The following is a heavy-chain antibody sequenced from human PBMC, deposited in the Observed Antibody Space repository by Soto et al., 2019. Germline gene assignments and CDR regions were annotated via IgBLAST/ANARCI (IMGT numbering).Heavy chain of an antibody. CDR1: GFTFSTYG. J-gene: IGHJ6*02. V-gene: IGHV3-33*01. CDR2: VWSDGSKE. CDR3: ARDSTEYYGMDV. Sequence: GGSLRLSCAASGFTFSTYGVHWVRQAPGKGLEWVAVVWSDGSKELYADSVKDRFTIFRDNSQNTVYLQMNSLRAEDTAVYYCARDSTEYYGMDVWGQGTTVTVSS.